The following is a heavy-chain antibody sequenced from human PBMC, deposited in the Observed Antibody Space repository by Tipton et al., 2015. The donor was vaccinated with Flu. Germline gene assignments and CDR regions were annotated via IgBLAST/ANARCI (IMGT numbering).Heavy chain of an antibody. CDR3: ARDPSLGMPEYFDY. Sequence: LRLSCTVSGGSIGSYYWNWIRQPPGKGLEWIGYIYNNEYTKYSPSLKGRVTISVDTSKEQFSLQLRSVTAADTAVYYCARDPSLGMPEYFDYWGQGTLVIVSS. D-gene: IGHD2/OR15-2a*01. CDR1: GGSIGSYY. CDR2: IYNNEYT. V-gene: IGHV4-59*12. J-gene: IGHJ4*02.